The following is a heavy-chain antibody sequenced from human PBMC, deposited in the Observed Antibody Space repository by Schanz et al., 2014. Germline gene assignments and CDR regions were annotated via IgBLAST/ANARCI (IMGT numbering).Heavy chain of an antibody. CDR2: INGGGETT. J-gene: IGHJ6*02. CDR1: GFTFSDYY. CDR3: ARGNYGMDV. Sequence: VQLVESGGDFVQPGGSLRLSCAASGFTFSDYYMTWIRQAPGKGLEWVSYINGGGETTYYADSVRGRFTISRDNAKNSLFLQMNSLRAEDTAKYYCARGNYGMDVWGQGTTVTVSS. V-gene: IGHV3-11*01.